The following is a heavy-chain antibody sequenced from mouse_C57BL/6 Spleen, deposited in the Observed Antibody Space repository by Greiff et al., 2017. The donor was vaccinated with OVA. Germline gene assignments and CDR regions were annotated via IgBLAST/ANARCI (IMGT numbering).Heavy chain of an antibody. CDR2: IDPEDGDT. V-gene: IGHV14-1*01. J-gene: IGHJ3*01. Sequence: EVKLVESGAELVRPGASVKLSCTASGFNIKDYYMHWVKQRPEQGLEWIGRIDPEDGDTEYAPKFQGKATMTADTSSNTAYLQLSSLTSEDTAVYYCTPFIATVVRGFAYWGQGTLVTVSA. CDR1: GFNIKDYY. CDR3: TPFIATVVRGFAY. D-gene: IGHD1-1*01.